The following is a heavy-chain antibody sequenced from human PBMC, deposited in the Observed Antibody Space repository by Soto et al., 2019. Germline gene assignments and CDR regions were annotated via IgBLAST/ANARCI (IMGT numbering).Heavy chain of an antibody. J-gene: IGHJ4*02. D-gene: IGHD5-12*01. CDR1: GFTFSSYA. V-gene: IGHV3-30-3*01. Sequence: GGSLRLSCAASGFTFSSYAMHWVRQAPGKGLEWVAVISYDGSNKYYADSVKGRFTISRDNSKNTLYLQMNSLRAEDTAVYYCAREGGYSGYDFAYWGQGTLVTVSS. CDR3: AREGGYSGYDFAY. CDR2: ISYDGSNK.